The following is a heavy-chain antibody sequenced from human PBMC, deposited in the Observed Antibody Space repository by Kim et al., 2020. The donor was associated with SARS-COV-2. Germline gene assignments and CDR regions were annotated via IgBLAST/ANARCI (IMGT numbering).Heavy chain of an antibody. V-gene: IGHV3-30*18. D-gene: IGHD6-13*01. J-gene: IGHJ4*02. CDR1: GFTFSSYG. CDR2: TSYDGSAK. CDR3: AKERVGSNSWWGPFDY. Sequence: GGSLRLSCAASGFTFSSYGMHWVRQAPAKGLEWVAVTSYDGSAKYYADSVKGRFTISRDNSKNTLYLQMNSLRAEDTAVYYCAKERVGSNSWWGPFDYWGQGTLVTVSS.